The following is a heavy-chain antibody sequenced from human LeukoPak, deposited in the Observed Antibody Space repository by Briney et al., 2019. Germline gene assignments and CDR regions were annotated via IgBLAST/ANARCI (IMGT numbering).Heavy chain of an antibody. V-gene: IGHV4-34*01. J-gene: IGHJ4*02. Sequence: GSLRLSCAASGFTFSDYYMSWIRQPPGKGLEWIGEINHSGSTNYNPSLKSRVTISVDTSKNQFSLKLSSVTAADTAVYYCARVGAVARPFDYWGQGTLVTVSS. D-gene: IGHD6-19*01. CDR3: ARVGAVARPFDY. CDR1: GFTFSDYY. CDR2: INHSGST.